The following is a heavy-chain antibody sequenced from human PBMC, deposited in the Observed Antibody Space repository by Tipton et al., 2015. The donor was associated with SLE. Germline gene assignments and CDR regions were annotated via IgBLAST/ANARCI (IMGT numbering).Heavy chain of an antibody. V-gene: IGHV4-34*01. Sequence: LRLSCAVYGGSFSGYYWGWIRQPPGKGLEYIGEVNHRGSTNYNPSLKSRVTISVDTSKNQFSLKLTYVTAADTAVYYCVRGGGSSSGRWFDPWGRGTLVTVSS. CDR2: VNHRGST. CDR1: GGSFSGYY. CDR3: VRGGGSSSGRWFDP. J-gene: IGHJ5*02. D-gene: IGHD3-10*01.